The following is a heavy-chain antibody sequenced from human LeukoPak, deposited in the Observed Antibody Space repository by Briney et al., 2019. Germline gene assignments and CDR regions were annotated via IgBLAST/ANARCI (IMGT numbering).Heavy chain of an antibody. D-gene: IGHD2-2*01. V-gene: IGHV1-8*01. CDR3: AREVVPASPEQINWFDP. J-gene: IGHJ5*02. CDR1: GYTFTSYD. Sequence: ASVKVSCKASGYTFTSYDTNWVRQATGQGPEWMGWMNPNSGNTGYAQKFQGRVTMTRNTSISTAYMELSSLRSEDTAVYYCAREVVPASPEQINWFDPWGQGTLVTVSS. CDR2: MNPNSGNT.